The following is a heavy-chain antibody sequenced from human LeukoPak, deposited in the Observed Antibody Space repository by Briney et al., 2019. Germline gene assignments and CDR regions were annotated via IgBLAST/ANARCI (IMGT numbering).Heavy chain of an antibody. D-gene: IGHD3-9*01. CDR2: ISYDGSNK. CDR3: ARESTTPRLAESPYYYYYGMDV. Sequence: PGRSRRLSCAASGFTLSSYAMHWVRQAPGKGLEWVAVISYDGSNKYYADSVKGRFTISRDNSKNTLYLQMNSLRAEDTAVYYCARESTTPRLAESPYYYYYGMDVWGQGTTVTVSS. V-gene: IGHV3-30*04. CDR1: GFTLSSYA. J-gene: IGHJ6*02.